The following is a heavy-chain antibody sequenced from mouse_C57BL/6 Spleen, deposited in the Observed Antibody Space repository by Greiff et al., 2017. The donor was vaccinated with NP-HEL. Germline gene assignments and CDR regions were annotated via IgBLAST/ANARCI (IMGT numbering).Heavy chain of an antibody. Sequence: QVQLKQSGAELARPGASVKLSCKASGYTFTSYGISWVKQRPGQGLEWIGEIYPRSGNTYYNEKFKGKATLTADKSSSTAYMELRSLTSEDSAVYFCARWEIFITTVVAPFDYWGQGTTLTVSS. CDR2: IYPRSGNT. J-gene: IGHJ2*01. D-gene: IGHD1-1*01. CDR3: ARWEIFITTVVAPFDY. V-gene: IGHV1-81*01. CDR1: GYTFTSYG.